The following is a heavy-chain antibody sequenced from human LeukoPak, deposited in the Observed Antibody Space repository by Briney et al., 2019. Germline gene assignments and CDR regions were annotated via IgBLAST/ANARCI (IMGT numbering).Heavy chain of an antibody. CDR2: ISSNGGST. D-gene: IGHD3-10*01. CDR3: VTSRPSGGYYYYYGIDV. Sequence: PGGSLRLSCSASGFTFGSYAMHWVRQAPGKGLEYVSGISSNGGSTHYADSVKGRFTISRDNSKNTLYLQMSSLRAEDTAVYYCVTSRPSGGYYYYYGIDVWGKGTTVTVSS. V-gene: IGHV3-64D*06. J-gene: IGHJ6*04. CDR1: GFTFGSYA.